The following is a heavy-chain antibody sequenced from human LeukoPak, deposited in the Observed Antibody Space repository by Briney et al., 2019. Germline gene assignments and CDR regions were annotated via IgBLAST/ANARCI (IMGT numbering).Heavy chain of an antibody. Sequence: GGSLRLSCAASGFTFNDFAMSWVRQAPGKGLEWVSAIGASGAGTYYADSVKGRFTISRDNSKNTLYLQMNSLRAEDTAVYYCARAGRDGYNYADYWGQGTLVTVSS. J-gene: IGHJ4*02. CDR3: ARAGRDGYNYADY. D-gene: IGHD5-24*01. V-gene: IGHV3-23*01. CDR2: IGASGAGT. CDR1: GFTFNDFA.